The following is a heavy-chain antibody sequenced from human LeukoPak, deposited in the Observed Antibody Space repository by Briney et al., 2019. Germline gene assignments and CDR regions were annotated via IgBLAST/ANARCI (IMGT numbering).Heavy chain of an antibody. CDR2: IYYSGST. D-gene: IGHD6-13*01. J-gene: IGHJ5*02. CDR3: ARGCAAGTPHNWFDP. Sequence: SETLSLTCTVSGGSIRGYYWSWIRQPPGKGLEWIGCIYYSGSTNYNPSLKSRVTISVDTSENQFSLKLSSVTAADTAVYYCARGCAAGTPHNWFDPWGQGTLVTVSS. CDR1: GGSIRGYY. V-gene: IGHV4-59*01.